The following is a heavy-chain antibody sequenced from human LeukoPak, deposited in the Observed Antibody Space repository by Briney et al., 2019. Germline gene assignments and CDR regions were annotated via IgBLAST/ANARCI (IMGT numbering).Heavy chain of an antibody. D-gene: IGHD6-19*01. CDR3: ARGSGWFYY. J-gene: IGHJ4*01. Sequence: SETLSLTCTVSGGSISSYYWSWIWQPPGKGLEWIGYIYYSGSTNYNPSLKSRVTISGDTSKKQISLKLSSVTAADTAVYYCARGSGWFYYWGHGTLVTVSS. V-gene: IGHV4-59*01. CDR2: IYYSGST. CDR1: GGSISSYY.